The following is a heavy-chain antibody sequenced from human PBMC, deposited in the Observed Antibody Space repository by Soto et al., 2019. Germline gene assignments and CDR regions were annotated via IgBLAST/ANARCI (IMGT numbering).Heavy chain of an antibody. CDR1: GFTFSSYS. CDR2: ISSSSSYI. J-gene: IGHJ6*02. V-gene: IGHV3-21*01. CDR3: ASLGYCSSTSCPRDLYYYYGMDV. D-gene: IGHD2-2*01. Sequence: EVQLVESGGGLVKPGGSLRLSCAASGFTFSSYSMNWVRQAPGKGLEWVSSISSSSSYIYYADSVKGRFTICRDNAKNSLYLQMNSLRAEDTAVYYCASLGYCSSTSCPRDLYYYYGMDVWGQGTTVTVSS.